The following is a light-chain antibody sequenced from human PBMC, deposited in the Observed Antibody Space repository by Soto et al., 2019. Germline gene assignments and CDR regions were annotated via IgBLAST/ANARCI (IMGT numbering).Light chain of an antibody. CDR3: QQYNNWPRT. V-gene: IGKV1-39*01. CDR2: SAS. J-gene: IGKJ1*01. Sequence: DIQMTQSPSSLSASVGDRVTITCRASQRVGSYLNWYQQKPGKAPTLLIYSASELQSGVSSRFSGSGSGTDFTLTIRNLQPEDFAVYYCQQYNNWPRTFGQGTKVEIK. CDR1: QRVGSY.